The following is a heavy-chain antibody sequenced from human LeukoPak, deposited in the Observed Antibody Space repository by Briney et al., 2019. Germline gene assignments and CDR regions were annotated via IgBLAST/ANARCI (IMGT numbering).Heavy chain of an antibody. V-gene: IGHV3-74*01. CDR3: AGGPNSNCSGLDF. J-gene: IGHJ4*02. CDR1: GFSFSGHW. CDR2: ISPTGSTT. Sequence: GGSLRLSCTASGFSFSGHWMHWARQLPGKGLVWVSRISPTGSTTSYADSVKGRFTVSRDNAKNTLYLQVNNLRAEDTAVYYCAGGPNSNCSGLDFWGQGPLLPVSS. D-gene: IGHD1-1*01.